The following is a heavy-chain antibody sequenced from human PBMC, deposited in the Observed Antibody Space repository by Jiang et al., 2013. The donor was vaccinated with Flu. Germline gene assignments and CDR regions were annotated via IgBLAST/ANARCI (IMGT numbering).Heavy chain of an antibody. J-gene: IGHJ4*02. CDR3: ARVMYLSGWLSRTPTIDY. V-gene: IGHV1-18*04. D-gene: IGHD6-19*01. CDR1: GYTFTSYG. Sequence: PGASVKVSCKASGYTFTSYGISWVRQAPGQGLEWMGWISAYNGNTNYAQKLQGRVTMTTDTSTSTAYMELRSLRSDDTAVYYCARVMYLSGWLSRTPTIDYWGQGTLVTVSS. CDR2: ISAYNGNT.